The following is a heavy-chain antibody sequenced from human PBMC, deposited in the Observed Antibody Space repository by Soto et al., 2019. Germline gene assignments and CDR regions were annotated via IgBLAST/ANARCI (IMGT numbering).Heavy chain of an antibody. V-gene: IGHV1-69*06. CDR2: IIPIFGTA. Sequence: QVQLVQSGAEVKKPGSSVKVSCKASGGTFSSYAISWVRQAPGQGLEWMGGIIPIFGTANYAQKFQGRVTITADKATNTAYMEQSSLRAEDTAVYYCAREGVDSGGWATITPYYGMDVCGKGTTVTVSS. J-gene: IGHJ6*04. D-gene: IGHD6-19*01. CDR1: GGTFSSYA. CDR3: AREGVDSGGWATITPYYGMDV.